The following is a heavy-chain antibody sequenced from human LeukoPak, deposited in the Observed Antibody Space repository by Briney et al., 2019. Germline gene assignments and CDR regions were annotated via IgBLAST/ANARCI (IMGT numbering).Heavy chain of an antibody. CDR2: IYYSGST. V-gene: IGHV4-59*01. CDR3: ARVVSLPWLVFDY. Sequence: PSETLSLTCAVYGGSFSGYYWSWIRQPPGKGLEWIGYIYYSGSTNYNPSLKSRVTISVDTSKNQFSLKLSSVTAADTAVYYCARVVSLPWLVFDYWGQGTLVTVSS. D-gene: IGHD6-19*01. J-gene: IGHJ4*02. CDR1: GGSFSGYY.